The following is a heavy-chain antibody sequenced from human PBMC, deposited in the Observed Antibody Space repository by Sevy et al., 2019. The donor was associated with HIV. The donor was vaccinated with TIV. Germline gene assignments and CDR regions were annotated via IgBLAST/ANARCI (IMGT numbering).Heavy chain of an antibody. J-gene: IGHJ4*02. V-gene: IGHV3-7*01. CDR2: IKQDGKKK. CDR1: GFTFHTYW. D-gene: IGHD3-16*02. CDR3: ARRYFDV. Sequence: GGSLRLSCAASGFTFHTYWMQWVRQAPGKGLEWVANIKQDGKKKYYADSVKGRFTMSRDNAMQSLYLEMDNLRVEDSGIYYCARRYFDVWGQGTLVTVSS.